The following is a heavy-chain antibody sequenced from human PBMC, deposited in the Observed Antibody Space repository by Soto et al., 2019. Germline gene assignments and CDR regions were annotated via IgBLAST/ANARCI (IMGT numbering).Heavy chain of an antibody. J-gene: IGHJ6*02. CDR3: ARDRYYGSGTYYNFYYGMDV. CDR1: GGSISSGDYY. Sequence: SETLSLTCTVSGGSISSGDYYWSWIRQPPGKGLEWIGYIYYSGNTYYNPSLRSRVTISLDRSENQFSLKLSFVTAADTAVYYCARDRYYGSGTYYNFYYGMDVWGQGTTVTVSS. CDR2: IYYSGNT. V-gene: IGHV4-30-4*01. D-gene: IGHD3-10*01.